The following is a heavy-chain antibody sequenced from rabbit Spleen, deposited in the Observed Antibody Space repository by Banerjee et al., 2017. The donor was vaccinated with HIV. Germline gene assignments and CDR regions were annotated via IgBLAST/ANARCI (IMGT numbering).Heavy chain of an antibody. CDR1: GFSFSSSYD. CDR3: ARDLTDAIGWNFGW. V-gene: IGHV1S45*01. Sequence: QEQLEESGGGLVQPEGSLTLTCKASGFSFSSSYDMCWVRQPPGKGLEWIACIDAGSSGFTYHASWAKGRFTISKTSSTTVTLQMTSLTAADTAAYFCARDLTDAIGWNFGWWGQGTLVTVS. CDR2: IDAGSSGFT. D-gene: IGHD4-1*01. J-gene: IGHJ4*01.